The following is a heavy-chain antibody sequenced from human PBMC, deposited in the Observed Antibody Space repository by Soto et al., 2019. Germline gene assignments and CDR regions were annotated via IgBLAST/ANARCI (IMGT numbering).Heavy chain of an antibody. D-gene: IGHD3-10*01. CDR1: GGSISSSSYY. CDR3: ARLGGSGSYFRYYYYYGMDV. J-gene: IGHJ6*02. Sequence: SETLSLTCIVSGGSISSSSYYWGWIRQPPGKGLEWIGSIYYSGSTYYNPSLKSRVTISVDTSKNQFSLKLSSVTAADTAVYYCARLGGSGSYFRYYYYYGMDVWGQGTTVTVSS. CDR2: IYYSGST. V-gene: IGHV4-39*01.